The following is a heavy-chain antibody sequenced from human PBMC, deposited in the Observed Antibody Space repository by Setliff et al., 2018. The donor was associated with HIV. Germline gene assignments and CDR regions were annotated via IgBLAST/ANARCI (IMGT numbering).Heavy chain of an antibody. V-gene: IGHV4-4*02. CDR2: ISHTGNI. CDR3: ARLRVVVFGMMLTDDAFDI. Sequence: PSETLSLTCAVSGDSMNNNNWWSWIRLSPGKGLEWIGDISHTGNINYNPSLKSRVTMSVDQSKKQFSLKLDSVTAADTAFYFCARLRVVVFGMMLTDDAFDIWGQGTMVTVSS. D-gene: IGHD3-3*01. J-gene: IGHJ3*02. CDR1: GDSMNNNNW.